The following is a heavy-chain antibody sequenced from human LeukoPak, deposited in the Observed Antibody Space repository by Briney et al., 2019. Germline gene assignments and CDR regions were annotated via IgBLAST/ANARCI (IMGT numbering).Heavy chain of an antibody. CDR2: INPNSGGT. CDR1: GYTFTGYY. V-gene: IGHV1-2*02. CDR3: ARENGYLDAFDI. D-gene: IGHD5-24*01. Sequence: ASVKDSGKASGYTFTGYYMHWVRQAPGQGLEWMGWINPNSGGTNYGQKFQGRVTMTRDTSISTAYMELSRLRSDDTAVYYCARENGYLDAFDIWGQGTMVTVSS. J-gene: IGHJ3*02.